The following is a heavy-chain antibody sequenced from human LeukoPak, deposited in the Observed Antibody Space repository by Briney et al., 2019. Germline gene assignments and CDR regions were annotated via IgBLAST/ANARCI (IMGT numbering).Heavy chain of an antibody. J-gene: IGHJ3*02. Sequence: TSETLSLTCTVSGGSISSYYWSWIRQPAGKGLEWIGRIYTSGSTNYNPSLKSRVTMSVDTSKNQFSLKLSSVTAADTAVYYCARGDYCGGDCYSTNAFDIWGQGTMVTVSS. V-gene: IGHV4-4*07. D-gene: IGHD2-21*02. CDR2: IYTSGST. CDR3: ARGDYCGGDCYSTNAFDI. CDR1: GGSISSYY.